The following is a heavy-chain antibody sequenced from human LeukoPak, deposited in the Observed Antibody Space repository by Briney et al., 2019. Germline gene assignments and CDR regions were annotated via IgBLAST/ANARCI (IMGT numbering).Heavy chain of an antibody. D-gene: IGHD6-19*01. J-gene: IGHJ3*02. CDR1: GGSFSDYY. V-gene: IGHV4-34*01. CDR2: INHRGST. Sequence: SETLSLTCAVYGGSFSDYYWTWIRQPPGKGLEGIGEINHRGSTHYNPSLKSRVTISVDTSKKQFSLKLSSVTAADTAVYYCATYSTGFDIWGQGTVVTVSS. CDR3: ATYSTGFDI.